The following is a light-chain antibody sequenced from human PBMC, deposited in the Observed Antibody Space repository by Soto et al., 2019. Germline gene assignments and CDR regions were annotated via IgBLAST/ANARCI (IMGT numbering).Light chain of an antibody. J-gene: IGLJ2*01. CDR2: VNS. CDR3: QSYDSSLSAVV. V-gene: IGLV1-40*01. Sequence: QSALTQPPSVSGAPGQRVTISCTGSSSNIGAGYDVHWYQQLPGTAPKLLIHVNSNRPSGVPDRFSGSKSGTSASLAITGLQAEDEADYYCQSYDSSLSAVVFGGGTQLTVL. CDR1: SSNIGAGYD.